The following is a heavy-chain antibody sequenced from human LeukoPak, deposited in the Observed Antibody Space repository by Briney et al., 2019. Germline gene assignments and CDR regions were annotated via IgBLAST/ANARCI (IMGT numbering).Heavy chain of an antibody. V-gene: IGHV4-59*08. CDR2: IYYSGST. J-gene: IGHJ6*03. D-gene: IGHD6-13*01. Sequence: SETLSLTCSVSGGSISSYYWSWIRQPPGKGPEGIGNIYYSGSTNYNPSLKSRVTISVDTSKNQFALKLSSVTAADTAVYYCARHRIAAAIDYYYYYMDVWGKGTTVTISS. CDR1: GGSISSYY. CDR3: ARHRIAAAIDYYYYYMDV.